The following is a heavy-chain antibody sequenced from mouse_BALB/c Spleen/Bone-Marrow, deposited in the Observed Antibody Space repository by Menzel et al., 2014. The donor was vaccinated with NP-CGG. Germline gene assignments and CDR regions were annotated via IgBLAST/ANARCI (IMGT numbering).Heavy chain of an antibody. V-gene: IGHV3-2*02. Sequence: EVQLQKSGPGLVQTSQSLSLTCTVTGYPITSDYAWNWIRQFPGNKLEWMGYISYSDITSYNPSLKSRISITRDTSKNQFFLQLNSVTTEDTATYYCARSRGLRRDWYFDVLGAATTVTISS. CDR3: ARSRGLRRDWYFDV. J-gene: IGHJ1*01. CDR1: GYPITSDYA. CDR2: ISYSDIT. D-gene: IGHD2-4*01.